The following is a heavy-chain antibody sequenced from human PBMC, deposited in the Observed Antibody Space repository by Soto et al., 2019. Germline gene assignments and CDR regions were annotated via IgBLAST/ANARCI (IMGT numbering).Heavy chain of an antibody. V-gene: IGHV4-31*03. CDR3: ARGDGPSGSSDY. J-gene: IGHJ4*02. CDR1: GGSISSGGYY. D-gene: IGHD3-10*01. CDR2: IYYSGST. Sequence: QVQLQESGPGLVKPSQTLSLTCTVSGGSISSGGYYWSWIRQHPGKGLEWIGYIYYSGSTYYNPSLKSRVTRSVHTSKNQFSLKLRSVTAADTAVYYCARGDGPSGSSDYWGQGTLVTVSS.